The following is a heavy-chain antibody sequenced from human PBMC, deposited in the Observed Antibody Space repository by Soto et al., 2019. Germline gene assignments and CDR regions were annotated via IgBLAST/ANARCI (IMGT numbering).Heavy chain of an antibody. Sequence: HEHLVQSGAEVKRPGASLKVSCKASGYSFTGYYIHWVRQAPGQGLEWMGWINPDSGATNYAQNFQGGVTLTRDTSISTASMDLTSLTSDDTAVYYCARGDYGTGGYPFPYFDYWGQGTLVIVSS. CDR3: ARGDYGTGGYPFPYFDY. D-gene: IGHD2-8*02. CDR2: INPDSGAT. V-gene: IGHV1-2*02. CDR1: GYSFTGYY. J-gene: IGHJ4*02.